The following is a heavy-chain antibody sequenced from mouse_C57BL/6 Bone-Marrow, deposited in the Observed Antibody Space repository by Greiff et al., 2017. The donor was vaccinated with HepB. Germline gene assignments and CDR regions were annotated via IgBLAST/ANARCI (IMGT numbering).Heavy chain of an antibody. Sequence: QVQLQQSGPGLVAPSQSLSITCTVSGFSLTSYGVHWVRQPPGKGLEWLVVIWSDGSTTYNSALKSRLSISKDNSKSQVFLKMNSLQTDDTAMYYCARHDSYYGSSFAYWGQGTLVTVSA. CDR1: GFSLTSYG. CDR2: IWSDGST. V-gene: IGHV2-6-1*01. J-gene: IGHJ3*01. D-gene: IGHD1-1*01. CDR3: ARHDSYYGSSFAY.